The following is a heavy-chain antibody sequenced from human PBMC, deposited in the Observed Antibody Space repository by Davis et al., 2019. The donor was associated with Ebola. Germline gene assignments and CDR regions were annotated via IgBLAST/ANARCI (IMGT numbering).Heavy chain of an antibody. CDR2: IYHSGST. Sequence: MPSETLSLTCAVPGGSTSSSNWWSWVRQPPGKGLEWIGEIYHSGSTNYNPSLKSRVTISVDTSKNQFSLTLSSVTAADTAVYYCATQGRYFDWLSNYGMDVWGQGTTVTVSS. D-gene: IGHD3-9*01. V-gene: IGHV4-4*02. CDR3: ATQGRYFDWLSNYGMDV. CDR1: GGSTSSSNW. J-gene: IGHJ6*02.